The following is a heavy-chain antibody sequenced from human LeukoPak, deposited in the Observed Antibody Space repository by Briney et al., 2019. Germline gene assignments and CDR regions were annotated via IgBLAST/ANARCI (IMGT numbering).Heavy chain of an antibody. CDR3: ARDPYYGSGSYDY. Sequence: GGSLRLSCAASGFTFSSYWMSWVRQAPGKGLEWVANIKQDGSEKYYVDSVKGRFTISRDNAKNSLYLQMNSLRAEDTAVYYCARDPYYGSGSYDYWGQGTLVTVSS. CDR2: IKQDGSEK. CDR1: GFTFSSYW. V-gene: IGHV3-7*01. D-gene: IGHD3-10*01. J-gene: IGHJ4*02.